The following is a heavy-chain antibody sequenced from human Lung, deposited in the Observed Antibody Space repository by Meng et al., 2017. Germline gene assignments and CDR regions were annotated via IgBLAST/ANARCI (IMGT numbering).Heavy chain of an antibody. D-gene: IGHD3-10*01. Sequence: GESLKISCAASGFTVSSNYMSWARQAPGKGLEWVSVLYAGGHTYYAASVKGRFTISRDNSKNTVYLQMNSLRAEDTAVYYCAKGGGEWSYFDSWGQGTLVTVSS. J-gene: IGHJ4*02. CDR2: LYAGGHT. CDR3: AKGGGEWSYFDS. CDR1: GFTVSSNY. V-gene: IGHV3-53*01.